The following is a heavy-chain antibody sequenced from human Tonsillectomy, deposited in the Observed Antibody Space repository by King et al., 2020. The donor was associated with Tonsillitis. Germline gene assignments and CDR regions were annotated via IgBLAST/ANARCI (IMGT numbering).Heavy chain of an antibody. Sequence: VQLQESGPGLVKPSETLSLTCTVSGGSISSYYWSWIRQPPGKGLEWIGYFYYSGSTNYNPSLKSRVTISVDTSKNQFSLKLSSVTAADTAVYYCARASYSSGWYWFDPWGQGTLVTVSS. V-gene: IGHV4-59*01. CDR3: ARASYSSGWYWFDP. CDR1: GGSISSYY. J-gene: IGHJ5*02. D-gene: IGHD6-19*01. CDR2: FYYSGST.